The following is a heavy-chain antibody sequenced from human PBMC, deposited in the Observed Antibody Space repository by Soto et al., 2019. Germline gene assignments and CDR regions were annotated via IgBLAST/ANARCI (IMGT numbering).Heavy chain of an antibody. CDR3: ARDLSHAYYYDSSGPLGY. V-gene: IGHV3-7*03. CDR2: IKQDGSEK. CDR1: GFTFSNAW. Sequence: EVQLVESGGGLVKPGGSLRLSCAASGFTFSNAWMSWVRQAPGKGLEWVANIKQDGSEKYYVDSVKGRFTISRDNAKNSLYLQMNSLRAEDTAVYYCARDLSHAYYYDSSGPLGYWGQGTLVTVSS. D-gene: IGHD3-22*01. J-gene: IGHJ4*02.